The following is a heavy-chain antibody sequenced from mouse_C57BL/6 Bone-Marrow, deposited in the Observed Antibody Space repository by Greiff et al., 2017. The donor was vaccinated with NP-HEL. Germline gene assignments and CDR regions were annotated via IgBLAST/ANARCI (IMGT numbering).Heavy chain of an antibody. Sequence: VQLKQSGAELVRPGASVKLSCTASGFNIKDDYMHWVKQRPEQGLEWIGWIDPENGDTEYASKFQGKATITADTSSNTAYLQLSSLTSEDTAVYYCTLYYGNYYFDYWGQGTTLTVSS. CDR3: TLYYGNYYFDY. CDR1: GFNIKDDY. CDR2: IDPENGDT. J-gene: IGHJ2*01. D-gene: IGHD2-1*01. V-gene: IGHV14-4*01.